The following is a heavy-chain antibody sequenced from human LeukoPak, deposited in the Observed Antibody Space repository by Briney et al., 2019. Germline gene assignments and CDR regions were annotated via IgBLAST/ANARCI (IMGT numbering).Heavy chain of an antibody. CDR1: GYTLTGYY. CDR3: ARALGTYYYDSSGYYGVGY. CDR2: INPNSGGT. D-gene: IGHD3-22*01. V-gene: IGHV1-2*02. J-gene: IGHJ4*02. Sequence: ASVKVSCKASGYTLTGYYMHWVRQAPGQGLEWMGWINPNSGGTNYPQKFQGRVTMTRDTSISTAYMELSSLRSDDTAVYYCARALGTYYYDSSGYYGVGYWGQGTLVTVSS.